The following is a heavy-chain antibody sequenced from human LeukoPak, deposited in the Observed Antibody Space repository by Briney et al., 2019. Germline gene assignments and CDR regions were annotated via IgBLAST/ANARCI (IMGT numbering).Heavy chain of an antibody. CDR2: ITNNGGDV. CDR3: VRRSTSGWCGDY. Sequence: GGALRLSCSASGFPFSNYGMHWVRQAPGKGVEFVSAITNNGGDVNYADSVKGRFTISRDNSKNTVFLQMSALRGEDTAVYFCVRRSTSGWCGDYWGQGALVTVSS. J-gene: IGHJ4*02. V-gene: IGHV3-64D*06. CDR1: GFPFSNYG. D-gene: IGHD6-19*01.